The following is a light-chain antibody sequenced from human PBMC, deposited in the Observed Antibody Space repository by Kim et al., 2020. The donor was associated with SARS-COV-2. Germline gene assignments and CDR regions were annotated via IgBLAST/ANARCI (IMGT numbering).Light chain of an antibody. CDR3: QQSHSTPYT. V-gene: IGKV1-39*01. CDR1: RRISSY. CDR2: AAS. J-gene: IGKJ2*01. Sequence: SASVGDTVTITCRASRRISSYLKWSQQKTGKAPKVLIYAASSLQDGVPSRFSGGGSGTDFTLTNSSLQPGDTATYYCQQSHSTPYTCGQGTKLEI.